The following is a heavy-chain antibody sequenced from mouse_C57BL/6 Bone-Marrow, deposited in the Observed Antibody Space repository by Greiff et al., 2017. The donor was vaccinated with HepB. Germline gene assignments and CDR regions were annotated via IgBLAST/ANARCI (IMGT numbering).Heavy chain of an antibody. D-gene: IGHD1-1*01. CDR2: ISYDGSN. CDR3: ARDGPHYYGSSYWYFDV. J-gene: IGHJ1*03. Sequence: DVQLVESGPGLVKPSQSLSLTCSVTGYSITSGYYWNWIRQFPGNKLEWMGYISYDGSNNYNPSLKNRISITRDTSKNQFFLKLNSVTTEDTATYYCARDGPHYYGSSYWYFDVWGTGTTVTVSP. V-gene: IGHV3-6*01. CDR1: GYSITSGYY.